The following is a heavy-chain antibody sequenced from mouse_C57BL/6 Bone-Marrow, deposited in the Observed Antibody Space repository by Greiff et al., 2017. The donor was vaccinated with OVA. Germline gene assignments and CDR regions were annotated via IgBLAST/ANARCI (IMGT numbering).Heavy chain of an antibody. CDR3: ARVRGEYSNSNFFPYAMDY. CDR2: ISYDGSN. J-gene: IGHJ4*01. CDR1: GYSITSGYY. Sequence: EVQLQESGPGLVKPSQSLSLTCSVTGYSITSGYYWNWIRQFPGNKLEWMGYISYDGSNNYNPSLKNQISITRDTSKNQFFLKLNSVTTEDTGTYYCARVRGEYSNSNFFPYAMDYWGQGTSVTVSS. D-gene: IGHD2-5*01. V-gene: IGHV3-6*01.